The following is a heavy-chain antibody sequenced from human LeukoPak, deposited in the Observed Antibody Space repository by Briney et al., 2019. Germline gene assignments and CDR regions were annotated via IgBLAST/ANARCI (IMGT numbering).Heavy chain of an antibody. J-gene: IGHJ4*02. D-gene: IGHD3-22*01. CDR3: ARDYDDSSGYYPRE. Sequence: GGSLRLSCAASGFIFSHYGMHWVRQAPGKGLEWVAVISFDGSNKYYADSVKGRFTISSDNSKNTLYLQMNSLRAEDTAVYYCARDYDDSSGYYPREWGQGTLVTVSS. CDR1: GFIFSHYG. V-gene: IGHV3-30*03. CDR2: ISFDGSNK.